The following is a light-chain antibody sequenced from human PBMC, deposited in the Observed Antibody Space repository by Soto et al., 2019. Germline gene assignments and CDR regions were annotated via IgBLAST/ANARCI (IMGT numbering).Light chain of an antibody. J-gene: IGKJ4*01. CDR3: QQYYGYTPLI. Sequence: EIVMTQSPATLSVSPGERATLSCRASRNINRKLAWYQQKPGQAPRLLISGASTRATGIPARFSGSGSGTEFTLTISSRQSEDFAVYYCQQYYGYTPLIFGGGTKVEIK. CDR2: GAS. CDR1: RNINRK. V-gene: IGKV3-15*01.